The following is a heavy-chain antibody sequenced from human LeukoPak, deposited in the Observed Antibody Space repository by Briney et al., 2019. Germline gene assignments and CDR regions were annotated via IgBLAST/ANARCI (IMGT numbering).Heavy chain of an antibody. CDR2: IWYDGSNK. J-gene: IGHJ3*02. CDR3: ASYVLGDAFDI. V-gene: IGHV3-33*01. CDR1: GFTFSSYG. Sequence: GGSLRLSCAASGFTFSSYGMHWVRQAPGKGLEWVAVIWYDGSNKYYADPVKGRFTISRDNSKNTLYLQMNSLRAEDTAVYYCASYVLGDAFDIWGQGTMVTVSS. D-gene: IGHD3-3*02.